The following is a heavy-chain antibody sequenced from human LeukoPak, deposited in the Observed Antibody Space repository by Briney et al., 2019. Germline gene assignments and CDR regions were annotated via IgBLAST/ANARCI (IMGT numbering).Heavy chain of an antibody. CDR1: GYTFTGYY. V-gene: IGHV1-2*02. CDR3: AREVCSSTSCYLTRYGMDV. J-gene: IGHJ6*02. CDR2: INPNSGGT. D-gene: IGHD2-2*01. Sequence: ASVKVSCKASGYTFTGYYMHWVRQAPGQGLEWMGWINPNSGGTNYAQKFQGRVTMTRDTSISTAYMELSRLRSDDTAVYYCAREVCSSTSCYLTRYGMDVWGQGTTVTVSS.